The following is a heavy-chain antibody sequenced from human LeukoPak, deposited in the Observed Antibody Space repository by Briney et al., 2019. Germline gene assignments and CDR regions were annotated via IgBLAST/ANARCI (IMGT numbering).Heavy chain of an antibody. J-gene: IGHJ4*02. CDR3: ARSYGSGRTNGYPDY. CDR2: IYYSGST. D-gene: IGHD3-10*01. V-gene: IGHV4-39*01. Sequence: PSETLSLTCTVSGGSISSSSYYRGWIRQPPGKGLEWIGSIYYSGSTYYNPSLKSRVTISADTSKDQFSLKLSSVTAADTAVYYCARSYGSGRTNGYPDYWGQGTLVTVSS. CDR1: GGSISSSSYY.